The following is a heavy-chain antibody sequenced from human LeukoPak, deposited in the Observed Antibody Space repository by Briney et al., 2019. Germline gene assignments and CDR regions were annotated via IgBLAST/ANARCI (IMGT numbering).Heavy chain of an antibody. CDR3: ARGDTYYYDSSGSKDFDY. V-gene: IGHV1-69*13. CDR1: GGTFSNYA. D-gene: IGHD3-22*01. CDR2: IIPIFGPA. Sequence: ASVKVSCKASGGTFSNYAISWVRQAPGQGLEWMGGIIPIFGPANYALKFQGRVTITADESTSTAYMELSSLRSEDTAVYYCARGDTYYYDSSGSKDFDYWGQGTLVTVSS. J-gene: IGHJ4*02.